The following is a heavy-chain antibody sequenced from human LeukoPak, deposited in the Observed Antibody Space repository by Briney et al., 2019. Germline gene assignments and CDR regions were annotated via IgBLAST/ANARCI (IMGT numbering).Heavy chain of an antibody. CDR3: ARDFWSGYGASDY. CDR1: GYTFTGYY. J-gene: IGHJ4*02. CDR2: INPNSGGT. V-gene: IGHV1-2*02. D-gene: IGHD3-3*01. Sequence: GESLKISCKGSGYTFTGYYMHWVRQAPGQGLEWMGWINPNSGGTNYAQKFQGRVTMTRDTSISTAYMELSRLRSDDTAVYYCARDFWSGYGASDYWGQGTLVTVSS.